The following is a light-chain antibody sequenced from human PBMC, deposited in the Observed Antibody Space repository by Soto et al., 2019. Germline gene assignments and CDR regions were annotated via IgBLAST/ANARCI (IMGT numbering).Light chain of an antibody. CDR1: NSDVGGYNY. Sequence: QSALTQPASVSGSPCQSITISCTGTNSDVGGYNYVSWYQQHPGTAPELMSYEVSNRPSGVSNRFSGSKADNTASLTISGLQAEDEADYYCSSYTSISTLYVFGTGTKGTVL. V-gene: IGLV2-14*01. CDR3: SSYTSISTLYV. J-gene: IGLJ1*01. CDR2: EVS.